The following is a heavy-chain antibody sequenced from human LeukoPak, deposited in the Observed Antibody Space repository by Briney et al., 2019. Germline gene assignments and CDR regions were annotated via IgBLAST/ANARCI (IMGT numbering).Heavy chain of an antibody. CDR2: VSAYNGNT. V-gene: IGHV1-18*01. D-gene: IGHD3-10*01. CDR3: ARAVTMVRGVMGWFDP. J-gene: IGHJ5*02. CDR1: GYTFTSYG. Sequence: ASVKVSCKASGYTFTSYGISWVRQAPGQGLEWMGWVSAYNGNTNYAQKLQGRVTMTTDTSTSTAYMELRSLRSDDTAVYYCARAVTMVRGVMGWFDPWGQGTLVTVSS.